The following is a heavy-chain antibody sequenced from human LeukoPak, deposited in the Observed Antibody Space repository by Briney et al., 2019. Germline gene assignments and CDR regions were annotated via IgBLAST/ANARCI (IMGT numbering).Heavy chain of an antibody. CDR1: GFIVSDNY. Sequence: PGGSLRLSCSASGFIVSDNYMSWVRQAPGKGLEWVPVIYSGGGTFYSDSVKGRFTISRDYSKNTLYLQMNSLRADDTAVYYCARDSSGPAFWGQGTLVTVSS. J-gene: IGHJ4*02. CDR3: ARDSSGPAF. CDR2: IYSGGGT. D-gene: IGHD6-19*01. V-gene: IGHV3-53*01.